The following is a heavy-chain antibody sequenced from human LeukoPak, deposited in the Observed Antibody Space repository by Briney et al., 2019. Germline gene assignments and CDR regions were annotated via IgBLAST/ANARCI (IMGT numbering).Heavy chain of an antibody. D-gene: IGHD3-22*01. V-gene: IGHV3-30*02. J-gene: IGHJ4*02. Sequence: PGGSLRLSCAASGFTFSSYGMHWVRQAPGKGLEGVAFIRYDGSIKYFADSVKGRFTISRDNSRNTLYFQLNNLRADDTALYYCAKAYGTNGYYQLPIDFWGRGTLVTVSS. CDR2: IRYDGSIK. CDR1: GFTFSSYG. CDR3: AKAYGTNGYYQLPIDF.